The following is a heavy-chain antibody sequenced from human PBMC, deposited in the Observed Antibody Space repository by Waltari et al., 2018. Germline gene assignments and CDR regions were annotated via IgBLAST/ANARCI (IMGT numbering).Heavy chain of an antibody. CDR2: IFIDGSA. CDR1: GGSINNYY. Sequence: QVQLQESGPGLVKPSETLSLTCTVSGGSINNYYWSWIRQPAGQGLEYIGRIFIDGSANYNPSLKSRVTMSVDTSKNQFALKVYSVTAADTAVYYCARGGQWFGEPSSWFDPWGQGTLVTVSS. V-gene: IGHV4-4*07. CDR3: ARGGQWFGEPSSWFDP. D-gene: IGHD3-10*01. J-gene: IGHJ5*02.